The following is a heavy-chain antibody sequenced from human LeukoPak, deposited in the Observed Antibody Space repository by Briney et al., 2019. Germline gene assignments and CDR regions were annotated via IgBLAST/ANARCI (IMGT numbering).Heavy chain of an antibody. CDR3: ARAYIEAWFDP. CDR1: GYTFTSYA. V-gene: IGHV1-3*01. D-gene: IGHD5-12*01. Sequence: ASVKVSCTASGYTFTSYAMHWVRQAPGQRPEWMGWINAGNGNTKYSQKFQGRVTITRDTSASTAYMELSSLRSEDTAVYYCARAYIEAWFDPWGQGTLVTVSS. J-gene: IGHJ5*02. CDR2: INAGNGNT.